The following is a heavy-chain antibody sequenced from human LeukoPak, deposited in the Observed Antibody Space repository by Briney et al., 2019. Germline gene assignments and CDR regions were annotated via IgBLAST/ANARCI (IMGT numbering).Heavy chain of an antibody. CDR1: GGSISSYY. Sequence: SETLSLTCTVSGGSISSYYWSWIRQPPGNGLEWIGYIYYSGSTNYNPSLKSRVTISVDTSKNQFSLKLSSVTAADTAVYYCARDGSGYDYGFDYWGQGTLVTVSS. J-gene: IGHJ4*02. V-gene: IGHV4-59*01. D-gene: IGHD5-12*01. CDR2: IYYSGST. CDR3: ARDGSGYDYGFDY.